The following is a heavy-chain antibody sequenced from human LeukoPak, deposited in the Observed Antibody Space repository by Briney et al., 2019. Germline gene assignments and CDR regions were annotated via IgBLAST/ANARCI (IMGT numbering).Heavy chain of an antibody. CDR1: GFRFDDFG. CDR2: INWNGGST. D-gene: IGHD3-10*01. CDR3: ARGWYGDQ. V-gene: IGHV3-20*04. Sequence: GGSLRLSCAASGFRFDDFGMSWVRHAPGKGLEWVSGINWNGGSTGYGDSVKGRFTISRDNAKNSLFLQMNSLRAEDTALYYCARGWYGDQWGQGSLVTASS. J-gene: IGHJ4*02.